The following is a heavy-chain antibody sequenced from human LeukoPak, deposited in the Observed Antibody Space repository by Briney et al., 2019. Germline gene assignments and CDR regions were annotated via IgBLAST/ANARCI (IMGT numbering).Heavy chain of an antibody. CDR1: GGSFSGYY. D-gene: IGHD3-3*01. Sequence: PSETLSLTCAVCGGSFSGYYWSWIRQPPGKGLEWIGEINHSGSTNYNPSLKSRVTISVDTSKNQFSLKLSSVTAADTAVYYCARGRLHYDFWSGYLGAFDIWGQGTMVTVSS. V-gene: IGHV4-34*01. CDR2: INHSGST. CDR3: ARGRLHYDFWSGYLGAFDI. J-gene: IGHJ3*02.